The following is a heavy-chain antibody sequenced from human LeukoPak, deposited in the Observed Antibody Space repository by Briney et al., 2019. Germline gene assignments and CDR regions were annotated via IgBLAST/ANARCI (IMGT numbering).Heavy chain of an antibody. CDR1: GGSISSHY. V-gene: IGHV4-59*11. CDR3: ARDNYSSTWFDP. CDR2: IYYSGST. J-gene: IGHJ5*02. Sequence: SETLSLTCTVSGGSISSHYWSWIRQPPRKGLEWIGYIYYSGSTNYNPSLKSRVTISVDTSKNQFSLKLSSVTAADTAVYYCARDNYSSTWFDPWGQGTLVTVSS. D-gene: IGHD6-13*01.